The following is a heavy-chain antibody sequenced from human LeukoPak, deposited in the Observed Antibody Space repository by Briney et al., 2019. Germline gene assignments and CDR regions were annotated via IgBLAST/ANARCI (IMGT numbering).Heavy chain of an antibody. J-gene: IGHJ5*02. D-gene: IGHD6-25*01. CDR3: ARQSTIAAARIDP. Sequence: SETLSLTCTVSGGSISDSNYYWGWIRQPPGRGLEWIANIYYSGSAYYSPSLKSRVTVSIDTSKNQFSLKLNSVTTADTAVYYCARQSTIAAARIDPWGQGTLVTVSS. CDR2: IYYSGSA. CDR1: GGSISDSNYY. V-gene: IGHV4-39*01.